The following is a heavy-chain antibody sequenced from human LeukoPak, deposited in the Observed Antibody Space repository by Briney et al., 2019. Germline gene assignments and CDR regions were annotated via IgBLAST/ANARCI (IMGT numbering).Heavy chain of an antibody. CDR1: GGSFSGYY. D-gene: IGHD6-13*01. V-gene: IGHV4-34*01. J-gene: IGHJ4*02. Sequence: SETLSLTCAVYGGSFSGYYWSWIRQPPGKELEWIGEINHSGSTNYNPSLKSRVTISVDTSKNQFSLKLSSVTAADTAVYYCARQIASAGTAGFDFWGQGALVTVSS. CDR2: INHSGST. CDR3: ARQIASAGTAGFDF.